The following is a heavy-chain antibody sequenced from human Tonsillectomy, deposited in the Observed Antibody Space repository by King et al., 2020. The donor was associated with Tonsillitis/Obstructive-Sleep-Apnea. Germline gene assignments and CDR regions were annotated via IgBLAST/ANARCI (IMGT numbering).Heavy chain of an antibody. D-gene: IGHD3-3*01. CDR1: GDTFRSHS. J-gene: IGHJ3*01. CDR2: IIPAFGTA. V-gene: IGHV1-69*01. Sequence: QLVQSGPEVKKPGSSVKVSCQASGDTFRSHSVNWVRQAPGQGLEWVGGIIPAFGTAHYAQEFRDRVTISADESSSTAYMELSSLTSDDTALYFCARDDFWRGGRDGFDVWGQGTLVTVSS. CDR3: ARDDFWRGGRDGFDV.